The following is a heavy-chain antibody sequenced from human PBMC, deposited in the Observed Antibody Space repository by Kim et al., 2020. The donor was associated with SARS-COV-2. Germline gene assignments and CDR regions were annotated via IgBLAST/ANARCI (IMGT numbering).Heavy chain of an antibody. CDR3: AKDGGYCSGGSCYSGWFDP. CDR2: ISWDGGST. D-gene: IGHD2-15*01. Sequence: GGSLRLSCAASGFTFDDYTMHWVRQAPGKGLEWVSLISWDGGSTYYADSVKGRFTISRDNSKNSLYLQMNSLRTEDTALYYCAKDGGYCSGGSCYSGWFDPWGQGTLVTVSS. J-gene: IGHJ5*02. V-gene: IGHV3-43*01. CDR1: GFTFDDYT.